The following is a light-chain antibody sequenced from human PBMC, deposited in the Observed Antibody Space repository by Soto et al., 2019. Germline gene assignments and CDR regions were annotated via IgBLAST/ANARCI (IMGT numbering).Light chain of an antibody. CDR2: ETS. CDR1: QSVNNF. J-gene: IGKJ1*01. CDR3: HQYNFWPT. V-gene: IGKV3D-15*01. Sequence: EVVLTQSPATLSLSPVDRATLSCRASQSVNNFLAWYQQKPGQAPRLLMYETSRRATGIPARFSGSGSGTEFTLTISSLQSEDFAVYYCHQYNFWPTFGQGTKVDIK.